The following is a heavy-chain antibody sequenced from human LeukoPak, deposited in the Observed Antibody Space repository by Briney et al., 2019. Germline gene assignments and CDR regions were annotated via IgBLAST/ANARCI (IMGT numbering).Heavy chain of an antibody. CDR1: GFTFSSYG. Sequence: PGRSLRLSCAASGFTFSSYGMHWVRQAPGKGLEWVAVISYDGSNKYYADSVKGRFTISRDNSENTLYLQMNSLRVEDTAIYYCAKSTAPCSRGSCYSALESWGQGTLVTVSS. CDR2: ISYDGSNK. V-gene: IGHV3-30*18. CDR3: AKSTAPCSRGSCYSALES. J-gene: IGHJ4*02. D-gene: IGHD2-15*01.